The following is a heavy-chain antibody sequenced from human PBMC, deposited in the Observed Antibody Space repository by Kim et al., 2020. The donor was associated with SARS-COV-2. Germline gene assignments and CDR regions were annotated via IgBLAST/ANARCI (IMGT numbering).Heavy chain of an antibody. V-gene: IGHV3-11*05. CDR2: RRNT. J-gene: IGHJ4*02. D-gene: IGHD4-17*01. Sequence: RRNTNYADPVKGRFTISRDTAKNSLYLEMNSLRADDTAVYYCARGYGDYGYWGQGTLVTVSS. CDR3: ARGYGDYGY.